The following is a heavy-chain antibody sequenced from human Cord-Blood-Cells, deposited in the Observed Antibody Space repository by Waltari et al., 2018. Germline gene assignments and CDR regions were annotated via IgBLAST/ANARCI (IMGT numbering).Heavy chain of an antibody. CDR3: ARDRSDYIWGSYRYNAFDI. CDR1: GYTFTSYA. Sequence: VQLVQSGAEVKKPGASVKVSCKASGYTFTSYAMHWVRQAPGQSIEWMGWINAGNGNTKYSQKFQGRVTITRDTSASTAYMELSSLRSEDTAVYYCARDRSDYIWGSYRYNAFDIWGQGTMVTVSS. CDR2: INAGNGNT. V-gene: IGHV1-3*01. J-gene: IGHJ3*02. D-gene: IGHD3-16*02.